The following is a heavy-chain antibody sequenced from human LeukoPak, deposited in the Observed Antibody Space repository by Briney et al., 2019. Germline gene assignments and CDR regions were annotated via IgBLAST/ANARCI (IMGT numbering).Heavy chain of an antibody. J-gene: IGHJ6*02. D-gene: IGHD3-10*01. CDR2: INPNSGGT. V-gene: IGHV1-2*02. Sequence: GASVKVSCKASGYTFTGYYMHWVRQAPGQGLEWMGWINPNSGGTNYAQKFHGRVTMTRDTSISTAYMELSRLRSDDTAVYYCAREQMVRGVVSGSGRAPYYYYGMDVWGQGTTVTVSS. CDR3: AREQMVRGVVSGSGRAPYYYYGMDV. CDR1: GYTFTGYY.